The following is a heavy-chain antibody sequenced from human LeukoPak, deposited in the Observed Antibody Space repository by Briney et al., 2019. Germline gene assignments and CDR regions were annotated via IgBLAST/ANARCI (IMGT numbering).Heavy chain of an antibody. Sequence: PGGPLRPSCAALGSTLRTYGMNWAGKAPGKGLEGGAFIRYDGSNKYYADSVKGRFTISRDNSKNTVYLQMNSLRAEDTAVYYCAAPGVPAATYYFDYWGQGTLVTVSS. J-gene: IGHJ4*02. CDR2: IRYDGSNK. D-gene: IGHD2-2*01. CDR1: GSTLRTYG. CDR3: AAPGVPAATYYFDY. V-gene: IGHV3-30*02.